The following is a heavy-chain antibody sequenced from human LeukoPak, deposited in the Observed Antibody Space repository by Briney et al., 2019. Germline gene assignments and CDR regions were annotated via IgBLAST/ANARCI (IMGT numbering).Heavy chain of an antibody. CDR1: GVTLSSYE. Sequence: GGSLRLSCADSGVTLSSYEMNWVHQAPGKGLEWVSKISSSGSAIYYADSVKGRFTISRDNAKSTLYLQMNSLRAEDTAVYYCARGGSLGYWGQGTLVTVSS. D-gene: IGHD6-19*01. V-gene: IGHV3-48*03. J-gene: IGHJ4*02. CDR2: ISSSGSAI. CDR3: ARGGSLGY.